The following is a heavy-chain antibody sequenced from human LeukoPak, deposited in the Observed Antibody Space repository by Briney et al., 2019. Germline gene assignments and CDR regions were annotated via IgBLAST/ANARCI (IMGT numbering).Heavy chain of an antibody. V-gene: IGHV4-59*08. J-gene: IGHJ4*02. Sequence: SETLSLTCTLSGGSFSSYYWSWIRQPPGKGLEWIGSIYHSGSTYYNPSLKSRVTISVDTSKNQFSLKLSSVTAADTAVYYCASGYDSSGYYAFDYWGQGTLVTVSS. CDR3: ASGYDSSGYYAFDY. CDR2: IYHSGST. CDR1: GGSFSSYY. D-gene: IGHD3-22*01.